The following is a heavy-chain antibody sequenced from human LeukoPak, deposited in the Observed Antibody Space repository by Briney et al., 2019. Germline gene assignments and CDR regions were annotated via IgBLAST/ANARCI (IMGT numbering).Heavy chain of an antibody. CDR1: GFTFSSYD. CDR3: ARYSGIIKTIDY. Sequence: GGSLRLSCAASGFTFSSYDMHWVRQAPGKGLEWVALISHDGSKKYFADSVKGRFTVSRDNSKNTLYLQLNSLGAEDTAMYYCARYSGIIKTIDYWGQGTLVTVSS. J-gene: IGHJ4*02. V-gene: IGHV3-30*03. D-gene: IGHD1-26*01. CDR2: ISHDGSKK.